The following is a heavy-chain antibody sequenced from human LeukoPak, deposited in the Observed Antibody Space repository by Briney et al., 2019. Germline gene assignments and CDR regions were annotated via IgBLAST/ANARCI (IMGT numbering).Heavy chain of an antibody. V-gene: IGHV3-64*01. CDR2: ISTDGSRT. Sequence: GGSLRLSCAASGFSFSTYAIHWVRQAPGKGLEYVSAISTDGSRTYYGNSVKGRFTISRDNSKNTVYLQMDSLRGEDMAVYYCARGVAITWTGSYSSGWNDAFDIWGQGTMVTVS. CDR1: GFSFSTYA. D-gene: IGHD6-19*01. CDR3: ARGVAITWTGSYSSGWNDAFDI. J-gene: IGHJ3*02.